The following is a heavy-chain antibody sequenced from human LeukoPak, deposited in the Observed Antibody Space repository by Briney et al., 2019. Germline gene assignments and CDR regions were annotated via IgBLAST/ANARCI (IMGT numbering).Heavy chain of an antibody. J-gene: IGHJ6*03. CDR2: INQDGSKT. V-gene: IGHV3-7*01. CDR3: ARYGGYYMDV. CDR1: GFTFSSYW. D-gene: IGHD4-23*01. Sequence: GRSLRLSCAVSGFTFSSYWMTWVRQAPGKGLEWVANINQDGSKTSYLASVKGRFNNSRDNAQNSLYLQMNSLRAEDTAVYYCARYGGYYMDVWGKGTTVTVSS.